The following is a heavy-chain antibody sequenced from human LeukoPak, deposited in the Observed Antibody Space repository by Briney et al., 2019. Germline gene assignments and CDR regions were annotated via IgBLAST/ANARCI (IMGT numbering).Heavy chain of an antibody. CDR3: ARSLGANTWVGNWFDP. V-gene: IGHV4-39*01. Sequence: SETLSLTCSVSGGSISSPNHDWAWIRQPPGQGLEWIGSTYYSGTTYYNLSLKSRVTLSVDTSQNQFSLKLSSVTAADTAIYFCARSLGANTWVGNWFDPWGQGTLVTVSP. D-gene: IGHD3-10*01. CDR1: GGSISSPNHD. J-gene: IGHJ5*02. CDR2: TYYSGTT.